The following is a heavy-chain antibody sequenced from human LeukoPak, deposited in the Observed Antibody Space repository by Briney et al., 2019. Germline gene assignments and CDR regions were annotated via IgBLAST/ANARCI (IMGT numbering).Heavy chain of an antibody. V-gene: IGHV3-7*01. J-gene: IGHJ3*02. CDR3: ARDQSDILTGYYMDAFDI. CDR2: IKQDGSEK. D-gene: IGHD3-9*01. CDR1: GFTFSSYW. Sequence: PGGSLRLSCAASGFTFSSYWMSWVRQAPGKGLEWVANIKQDGSEKYYVDSVKGRFTISSDNAKNSLYLQMNSLRAEDTAVYYCARDQSDILTGYYMDAFDIWGQGTMVTVSS.